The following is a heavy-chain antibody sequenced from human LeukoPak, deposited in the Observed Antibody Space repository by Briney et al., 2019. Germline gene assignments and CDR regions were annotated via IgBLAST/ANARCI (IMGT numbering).Heavy chain of an antibody. Sequence: SETLSLTCTVSGGSISSYYWSWIRQPPGKGLEWIGYIYYSGSTNYNPSLKSRVTISVDTSKNQFSLKLSSVTAADTAVYYCARVRYSGYHRGAYFFDYWGQGTLVTVSS. J-gene: IGHJ4*02. V-gene: IGHV4-59*01. CDR1: GGSISSYY. CDR2: IYYSGST. CDR3: ARVRYSGYHRGAYFFDY. D-gene: IGHD5-12*01.